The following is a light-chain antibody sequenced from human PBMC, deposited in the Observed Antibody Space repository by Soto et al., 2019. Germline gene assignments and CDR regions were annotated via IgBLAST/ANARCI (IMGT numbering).Light chain of an antibody. Sequence: QLVLTQSSSASASLGSSVKLTCTLSSGHSSYIIAWHQHQPGKAPRYLMKLEGSGSYNKGSGVPDRFSGSSSGADRYLTISNLQFEDEADYYCETWDSNWVFGGGTKLTVL. V-gene: IGLV4-60*02. J-gene: IGLJ3*02. CDR2: LEGSGSY. CDR3: ETWDSNWV. CDR1: SGHSSYI.